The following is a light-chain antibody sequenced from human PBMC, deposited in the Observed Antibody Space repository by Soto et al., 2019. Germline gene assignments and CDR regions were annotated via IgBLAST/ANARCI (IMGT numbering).Light chain of an antibody. CDR3: QKYHSATRALT. J-gene: IGKJ4*01. CDR1: QGISNY. CDR2: AAS. Sequence: DIQMTQSPSSLSASVGDRFTVTCRASQGISNYLAWYQQKPGKVPKLLIYAASTLQSGVPSRFSGSGSGTDFTLTISSLQPADVATYYCQKYHSATRALTFGGGTKVEIK. V-gene: IGKV1-27*01.